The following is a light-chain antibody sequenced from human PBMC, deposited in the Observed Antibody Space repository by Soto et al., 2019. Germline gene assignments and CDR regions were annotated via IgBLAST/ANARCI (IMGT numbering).Light chain of an antibody. J-gene: IGLJ2*01. CDR2: GDS. Sequence: QSVLTQPPSVSGAPRQRVTISCTGGSSSIGAGYDVHWYQHLPGTAPKLLIYGDSNRPSGVPDRFSGSKSGTSASLAITGLQAEDEGDYDCQSYDSSLSGRVVFGGGTKLAVL. V-gene: IGLV1-40*01. CDR1: SSSIGAGYD. CDR3: QSYDSSLSGRVV.